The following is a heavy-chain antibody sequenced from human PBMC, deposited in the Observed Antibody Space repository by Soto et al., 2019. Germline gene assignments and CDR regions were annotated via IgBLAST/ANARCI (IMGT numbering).Heavy chain of an antibody. J-gene: IGHJ4*02. CDR2: ISGSGGST. CDR1: RFTFSSYA. CDR3: AKENGYRKPYLPFAVY. Sequence: GGSLRLSCAASRFTFSSYAMSWVRQAPGKGLEWVSAISGSGGSTYYADSVKGRFTISRDNSKSTLYLQMNSLRAEDTAVYYCAKENGYRKPYLPFAVYWGQGTLVTVSS. D-gene: IGHD5-18*01. V-gene: IGHV3-23*01.